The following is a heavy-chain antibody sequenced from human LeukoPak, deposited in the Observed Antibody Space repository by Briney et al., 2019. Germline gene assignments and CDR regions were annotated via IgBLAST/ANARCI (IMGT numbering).Heavy chain of an antibody. CDR1: GFAFTTNA. CDR3: AKCGNSGCHLIDY. CDR2: ISGRTGAT. V-gene: IGHV3-23*01. J-gene: IGHJ4*02. D-gene: IGHD5-12*01. Sequence: GGSLRLSCAASGFAFTTNAMSWVRQAPGKGLEWVSAISGRTGATYYADSEKGRFTISRDNSKSTLYLQMDSLRAEDTAVYYCAKCGNSGCHLIDYWGQGTLVTVSS.